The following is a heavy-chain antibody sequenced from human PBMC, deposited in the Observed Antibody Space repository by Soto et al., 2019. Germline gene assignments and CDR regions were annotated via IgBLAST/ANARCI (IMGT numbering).Heavy chain of an antibody. D-gene: IGHD2-2*01. CDR1: GYSISSGYY. J-gene: IGHJ6*02. CDR3: ARRIYCSSTSCPLYYYYYGMDV. V-gene: IGHV4-38-2*01. CDR2: IYYSGST. Sequence: SETLSLTCAVSGYSISSGYYWGWIRQPPGKGLERIGSIYYSGSTYYNPSLKSRVTISVDTSKNQFSLKLSSVTAADTAVYYCARRIYCSSTSCPLYYYYYGMDVWGQGTTVTVSS.